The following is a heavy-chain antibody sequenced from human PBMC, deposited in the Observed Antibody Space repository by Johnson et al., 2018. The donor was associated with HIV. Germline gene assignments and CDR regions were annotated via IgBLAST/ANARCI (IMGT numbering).Heavy chain of an antibody. CDR1: GFSFSSYG. Sequence: QVQLVESGGGVVQPGRSLRLSCAASGFSFSSYGMHWVRQAPGKGLEWVAVISYDGSNKYYADSVKGRFTISRHNSKTMLYLQMNSLRAEDTAVYYCAKEYLGRWAHDYYDSSGSDDAFDIWGQGTMVTVSS. J-gene: IGHJ3*02. CDR2: ISYDGSNK. CDR3: AKEYLGRWAHDYYDSSGSDDAFDI. V-gene: IGHV3-30*18. D-gene: IGHD3-22*01.